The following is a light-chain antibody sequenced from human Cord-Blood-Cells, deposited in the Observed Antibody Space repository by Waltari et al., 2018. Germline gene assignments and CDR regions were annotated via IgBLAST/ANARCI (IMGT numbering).Light chain of an antibody. V-gene: IGKV1-39*01. CDR3: QQSYRTPYT. CDR2: AAS. Sequence: DIQMTQSPSSLSASVGDRVTITCRASQSISSYLNWYQQKPGKAPKLLIYAASSLQSGVPSRFSGSGSGTDFTLTISSLQPEDFATYYCQQSYRTPYTFGQGTKLGIK. J-gene: IGKJ2*01. CDR1: QSISSY.